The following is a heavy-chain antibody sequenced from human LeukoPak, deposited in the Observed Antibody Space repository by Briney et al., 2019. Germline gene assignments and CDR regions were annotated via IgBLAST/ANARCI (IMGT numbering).Heavy chain of an antibody. CDR2: IKQDGSAE. D-gene: IGHD1-1*01. J-gene: IGHJ4*02. CDR3: ARHIDWKFGY. CDR1: GFTFSNYW. V-gene: IGHV3-7*01. Sequence: GGSLRLSCAPSGFTFSNYWMTWVRQPPGKGLEWVANIKQDGSAEYYVDSVKGRFTISKDNAKSSLYLQMNSLRAEDTAVYYCARHIDWKFGYWGQGTLVTVSS.